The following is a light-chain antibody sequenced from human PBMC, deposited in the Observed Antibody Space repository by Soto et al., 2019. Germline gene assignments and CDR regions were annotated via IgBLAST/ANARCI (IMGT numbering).Light chain of an antibody. V-gene: IGLV1-51*01. CDR3: GTWDSSLSAVV. CDR1: RSNIGNNY. CDR2: DNN. J-gene: IGLJ2*01. Sequence: QSVLTQPPSVSAAPGQTVTISCSGSRSNIGNNYVSWYQQLPGTAPKLLIYDNNKRPSGIPDRFSGSKSGTSATLGITGLQTGVEADYYCGTWDSSLSAVVFGGGTKVTVL.